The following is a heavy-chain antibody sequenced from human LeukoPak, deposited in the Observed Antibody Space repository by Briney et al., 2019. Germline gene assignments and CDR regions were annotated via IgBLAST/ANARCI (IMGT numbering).Heavy chain of an antibody. CDR3: ARAKIDYVWGSYRYRGFDY. Sequence: SETLSLTCAVSGYSISSGYYWGWIRQPPGKGLEWIGYIYYSGSTNYNPSLKSRVTISVDTSKNQFSLKLSSVTAADTAVYYCARAKIDYVWGSYRYRGFDYWGQGTLVTVSS. CDR1: GYSISSGYY. D-gene: IGHD3-16*02. J-gene: IGHJ4*02. CDR2: IYYSGST. V-gene: IGHV4-61*01.